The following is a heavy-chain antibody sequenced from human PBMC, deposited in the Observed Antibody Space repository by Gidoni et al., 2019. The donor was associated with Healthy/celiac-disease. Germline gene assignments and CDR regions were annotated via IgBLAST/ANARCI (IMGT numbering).Heavy chain of an antibody. CDR2: IDWDDDK. CDR3: ARYLTTSEAFDF. CDR1: GFLLTTSCLC. J-gene: IGHJ3*01. V-gene: IGHV2-70*17. D-gene: IGHD4-17*01. Sequence: VTLRVSGPALVNRTQISTLSCTFAGFLLTTSCLCGTWLRQSPGKALEWLARIDWDDDKFYSTSLKTRLTSSKDTSSHRVLLTMPNMDPVDTATYYCARYLTTSEAFDFWGQGTMVTVSS.